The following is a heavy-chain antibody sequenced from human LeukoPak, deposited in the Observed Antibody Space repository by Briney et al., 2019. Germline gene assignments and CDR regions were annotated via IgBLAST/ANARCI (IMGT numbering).Heavy chain of an antibody. J-gene: IGHJ4*02. V-gene: IGHV3-23*01. Sequence: PGGSLRLSCAASGFTFSSYAMSWVRQAPGKGLEWVSAISGSGGSTYYADSVKGRFTISRDNSKNTLYLQMNSLRAEDTAVYYCAKAGRITMIVVVTSAYGYWGQGTLVTVSS. CDR3: AKAGRITMIVVVTSAYGY. CDR1: GFTFSSYA. D-gene: IGHD3-22*01. CDR2: ISGSGGST.